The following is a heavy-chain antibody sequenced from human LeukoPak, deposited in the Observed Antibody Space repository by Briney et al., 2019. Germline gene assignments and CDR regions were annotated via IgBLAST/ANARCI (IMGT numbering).Heavy chain of an antibody. Sequence: SETLSLTCTVSGGSISSSSYYWGWIRQPPGKGLEWIGSIYYSGSTYYNPSLKSRVTISVDTSKNQFSLKLSSVPAADTAVYYCARAEAYSSSWYYYYYGMDVWGQGTTVTVSS. CDR1: GGSISSSSYY. J-gene: IGHJ6*02. D-gene: IGHD6-13*01. CDR3: ARAEAYSSSWYYYYYGMDV. V-gene: IGHV4-39*07. CDR2: IYYSGST.